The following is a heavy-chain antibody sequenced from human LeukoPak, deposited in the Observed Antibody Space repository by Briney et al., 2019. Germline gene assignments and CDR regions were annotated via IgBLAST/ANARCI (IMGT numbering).Heavy chain of an antibody. Sequence: PGGSLRLSCAASGFSFGSHAMSWVRQAPGKGLEWVSVISNSGAVTHYADSVKGRFTISRDKSNNMLHLQMDNLSAEDTAIYYCVKGGRICSSSTCRVDYWGQGTLVTVSS. CDR2: ISNSGAVT. V-gene: IGHV3-23*01. J-gene: IGHJ4*02. CDR1: GFSFGSHA. CDR3: VKGGRICSSSTCRVDY. D-gene: IGHD2-2*01.